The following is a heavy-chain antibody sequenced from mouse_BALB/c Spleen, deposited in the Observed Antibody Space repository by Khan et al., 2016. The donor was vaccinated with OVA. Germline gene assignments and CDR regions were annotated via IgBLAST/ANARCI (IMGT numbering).Heavy chain of an antibody. Sequence: QVQLKQSGAELMKPGASVKISCKATGYTFSSYWIEWVKQRPGHGLEWIGEILPGSGSNNYHEKFKGKATFTADTSSKTAYMQLSSLTSEDSAVYYCARGNYYGSSSWFGYWGQGTLVTVS. CDR2: ILPGSGSN. CDR1: GYTFSSYW. D-gene: IGHD1-1*01. J-gene: IGHJ3*01. CDR3: ARGNYYGSSSWFGY. V-gene: IGHV1-9*01.